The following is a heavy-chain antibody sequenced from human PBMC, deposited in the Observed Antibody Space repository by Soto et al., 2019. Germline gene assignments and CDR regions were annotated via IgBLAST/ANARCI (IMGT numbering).Heavy chain of an antibody. J-gene: IGHJ6*02. D-gene: IGHD4-4*01. Sequence: GESLKISCKGSGYTFTDYWIGWVRQLPGKGLEWMGIIYPGDSDTRYSPSFQGHVTITVDKSTNTAYLQWNTLRASETAMYYCARQISNFRYDDYAMDVWGQGTTVTVSS. CDR1: GYTFTDYW. CDR2: IYPGDSDT. CDR3: ARQISNFRYDDYAMDV. V-gene: IGHV5-51*01.